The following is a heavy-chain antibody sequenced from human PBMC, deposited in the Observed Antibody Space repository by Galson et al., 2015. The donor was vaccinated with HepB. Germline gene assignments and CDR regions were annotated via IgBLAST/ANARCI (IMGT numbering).Heavy chain of an antibody. CDR3: AKGGVLYYYYGMDV. Sequence: SLRLSCAASGFTFSSYAMSWVRQAPGKGLEWVSAISGSGGSTYYADSVKGRFTISRDNSKNTLYLQMNSLRAEDTAVYYCAKGGVLYYYYGMDVWGQGTTVTVSS. V-gene: IGHV3-23*01. CDR2: ISGSGGST. J-gene: IGHJ6*02. CDR1: GFTFSSYA. D-gene: IGHD3-10*01.